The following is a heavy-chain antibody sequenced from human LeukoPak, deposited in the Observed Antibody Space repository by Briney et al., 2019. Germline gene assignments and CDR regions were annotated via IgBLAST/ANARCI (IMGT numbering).Heavy chain of an antibody. V-gene: IGHV1-2*06. D-gene: IGHD1-26*01. CDR2: INPNNDAT. J-gene: IGHJ4*02. CDR3: TRESGTYHGNDY. Sequence: GASVKVSCKASGYTFTGYYMHWVRQAPGQGLEWMGRINPNNDATNYAQKLQGRVTITGDTSISTAYMELSSLRSDDTAVYYCTRESGTYHGNDYWGQGTLVTVSS. CDR1: GYTFTGYY.